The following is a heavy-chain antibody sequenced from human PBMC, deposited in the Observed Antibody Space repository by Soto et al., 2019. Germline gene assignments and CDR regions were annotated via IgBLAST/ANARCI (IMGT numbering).Heavy chain of an antibody. V-gene: IGHV3-53*01. J-gene: IGHJ6*02. CDR1: GFTVSSNY. CDR3: ARPLVGATAYYYGMDV. Sequence: GGSLRLSCAASGFTVSSNYMSWVRQAPGKGLEWVSVIYSGGSTYYADSVKGRFTISRDNSKNTLYLQMNSLRAEDTAVYYCARPLVGATAYYYGMDVWGQGTTVTVSS. CDR2: IYSGGST. D-gene: IGHD1-26*01.